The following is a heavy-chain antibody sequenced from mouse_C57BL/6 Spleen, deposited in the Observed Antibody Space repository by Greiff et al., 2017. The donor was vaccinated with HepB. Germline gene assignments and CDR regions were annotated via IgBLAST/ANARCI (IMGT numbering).Heavy chain of an antibody. CDR2: IRNKANGYTT. CDR1: GFTFTDYY. V-gene: IGHV7-3*01. CDR3: ARYRGYDYDEFAMDY. J-gene: IGHJ4*01. D-gene: IGHD2-4*01. Sequence: EVKLMESGGGLVQPGGSLSLSCAASGFTFTDYYMSWVRQPPGKALEWLGFIRNKANGYTTEYSASVKGRFTISRDNSQSILYLQMNALRAEDSATYYCARYRGYDYDEFAMDYWGQGTSVTVSS.